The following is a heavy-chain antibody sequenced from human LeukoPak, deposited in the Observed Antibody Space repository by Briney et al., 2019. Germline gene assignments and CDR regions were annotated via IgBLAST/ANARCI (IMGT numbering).Heavy chain of an antibody. D-gene: IGHD2/OR15-2a*01. Sequence: SETLSLTCAVYGVSLNHYYWTWIRQPPGKGLEWIGEINHPETTNYNPSLKSRVTISIDTSKSQFSLKVNSVTAADTAIYYCAMLLYHSGRPGPWGQGTLVTVSS. CDR1: GVSLNHYY. CDR3: AMLLYHSGRPGP. CDR2: INHPETT. V-gene: IGHV4-34*01. J-gene: IGHJ5*02.